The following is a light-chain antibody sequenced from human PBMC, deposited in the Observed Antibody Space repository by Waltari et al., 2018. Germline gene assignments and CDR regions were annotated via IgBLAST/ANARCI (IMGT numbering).Light chain of an antibody. CDR3: QKYDGEVVT. Sequence: CRASQSVNSISLTCYEQKLGQAPSLLIYGTSTRATGIPDRFSGSGSGTDFTLTISRLEPEDFAVYYCQKYDGEVVTFGGGTKVEI. CDR1: QSVNSIS. J-gene: IGKJ4*01. V-gene: IGKV3-20*01. CDR2: GTS.